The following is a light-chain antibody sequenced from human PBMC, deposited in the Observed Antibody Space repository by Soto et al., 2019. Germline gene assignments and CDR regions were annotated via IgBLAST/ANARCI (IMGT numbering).Light chain of an antibody. J-gene: IGKJ1*01. CDR3: QQYNNYPRT. Sequence: DIQMTQSPSSLSASVGDRVTITCRASQSISSYLNWYQQKPGKAPKLLIYAASSLQSGVPSRFSGSGSGTDFTLTISNLQPVDFATYFCQQYNNYPRTFGQGTKVDIK. V-gene: IGKV1-39*01. CDR1: QSISSY. CDR2: AAS.